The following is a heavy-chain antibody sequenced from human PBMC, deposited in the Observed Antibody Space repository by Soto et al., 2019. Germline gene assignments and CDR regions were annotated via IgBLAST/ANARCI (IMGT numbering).Heavy chain of an antibody. Sequence: KSSETLSLTCTVSGGSISSSSYYWGWIRQPPGKGLEWIGSIYYSGSTYYNPSLKSRVTISVDTSKNQFSLKLSSVTAADTAVYYCASRTIAADTNYFDYWGQGTLVTVSS. CDR1: GGSISSSSYY. J-gene: IGHJ4*02. CDR2: IYYSGST. D-gene: IGHD6-25*01. V-gene: IGHV4-39*01. CDR3: ASRTIAADTNYFDY.